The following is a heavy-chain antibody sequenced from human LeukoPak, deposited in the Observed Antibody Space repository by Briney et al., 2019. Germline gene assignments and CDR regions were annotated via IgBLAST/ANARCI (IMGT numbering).Heavy chain of an antibody. CDR1: GFTFSDYY. CDR2: ISSSGSTI. Sequence: KSGGSLRLSCAASGFTFSDYYMSWIRQAPGKGLEWVSYISSSGSTIYYADSVKGRFTISRDNAKNSLYLQMISLRAEDTAVYYCARWGDYGDPGPYSQIDYWGQGTLVTVSS. V-gene: IGHV3-11*01. J-gene: IGHJ4*02. CDR3: ARWGDYGDPGPYSQIDY. D-gene: IGHD4-17*01.